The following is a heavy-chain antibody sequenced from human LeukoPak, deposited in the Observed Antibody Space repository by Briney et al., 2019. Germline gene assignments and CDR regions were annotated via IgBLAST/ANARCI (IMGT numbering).Heavy chain of an antibody. J-gene: IGHJ3*02. V-gene: IGHV4-34*01. CDR1: GGSFSGYY. D-gene: IGHD3-9*01. Sequence: SETLSLTCAVYGGSFSGYYWSWIRQPPGKGLEWIGEINHSGSTNYNPSLKSRVTISVDTSKNQFSLKLSSVTAADTAVYYCARRGLRYFDWLGAFDIWGQGTMVTVSS. CDR2: INHSGST. CDR3: ARRGLRYFDWLGAFDI.